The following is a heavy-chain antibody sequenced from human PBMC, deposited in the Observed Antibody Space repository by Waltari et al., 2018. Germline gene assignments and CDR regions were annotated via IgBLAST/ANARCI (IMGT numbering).Heavy chain of an antibody. J-gene: IGHJ6*03. V-gene: IGHV1-2*06. CDR1: GYTFTGYY. CDR3: AREGYGGNSYHYYYMDV. D-gene: IGHD2-21*02. CDR2: INPNSGGT. Sequence: QVQLVQSGAEVKKPGASVKVSCKASGYTFTGYYMHWVRQAPGQGLEWMGRINPNSGGTNYAQKFQGRVTMTRDTSISTAYMELSRLRSDDTAVYYCAREGYGGNSYHYYYMDVWGKGTTVTVSS.